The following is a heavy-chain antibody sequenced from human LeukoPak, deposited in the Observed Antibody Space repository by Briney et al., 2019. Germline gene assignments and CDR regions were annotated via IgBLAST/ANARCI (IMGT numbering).Heavy chain of an antibody. Sequence: SETLSLTCTVSGGSISSYSWSWVRQPPGKGLEWIGYVSNSGSTNVNPSLKSRVTISIDTSKNQFALQLSSVTAADTAVYHCARRVTAENWYFDLWGRGTLVTVSS. D-gene: IGHD6-25*01. CDR3: ARRVTAENWYFDL. J-gene: IGHJ2*01. V-gene: IGHV4-59*01. CDR2: VSNSGST. CDR1: GGSISSYS.